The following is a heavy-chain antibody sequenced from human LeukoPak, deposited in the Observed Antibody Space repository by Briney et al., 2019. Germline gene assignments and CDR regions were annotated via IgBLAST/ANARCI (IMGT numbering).Heavy chain of an antibody. J-gene: IGHJ6*04. CDR1: GGSIRSGDHH. CDR3: ARDLGGYPFFVDI. D-gene: IGHD2-15*01. Sequence: SETLSLTCSVSGGSIRSGDHHWAWVRQPPGKGLEFIGSLDESGRPYYNRPLKSRVSISGDTSGKQFSLNLTSVTAADTAVYFCARDLGGYPFFVDIWGRGTTVIVSS. V-gene: IGHV4-39*07. CDR2: LDESGRP.